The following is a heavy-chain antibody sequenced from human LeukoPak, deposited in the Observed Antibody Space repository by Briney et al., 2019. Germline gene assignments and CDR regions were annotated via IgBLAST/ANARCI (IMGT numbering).Heavy chain of an antibody. Sequence: SGGSLRLSCAASGFTFSNYWMHWVHHAPGKGLVWVSRINSDGINTSYADSVKGRFTISRDNAKNTLNLQMNSLRAEDTAVYYCARDLGQYYDTSDNWFDPWGQGTLVTVSS. J-gene: IGHJ5*02. CDR1: GFTFSNYW. CDR2: INSDGINT. CDR3: ARDLGQYYDTSDNWFDP. V-gene: IGHV3-74*01. D-gene: IGHD3-22*01.